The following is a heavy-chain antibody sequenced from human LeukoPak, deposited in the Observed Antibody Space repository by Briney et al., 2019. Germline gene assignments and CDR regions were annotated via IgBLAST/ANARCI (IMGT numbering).Heavy chain of an antibody. V-gene: IGHV1-69*05. CDR1: GGTFSSYA. D-gene: IGHD3-22*01. CDR3: AREDYYDSSGYFLLSR. CDR2: IIPIFGTA. Sequence: SSVKASCKASGGTFSSYAISWVRQAPGQGLEWMGRIIPIFGTANYAQKFQGRVTITTDESTSTAYMELSSLRSEDTAVYYCAREDYYDSSGYFLLSRWGQGTLVTVSS. J-gene: IGHJ4*02.